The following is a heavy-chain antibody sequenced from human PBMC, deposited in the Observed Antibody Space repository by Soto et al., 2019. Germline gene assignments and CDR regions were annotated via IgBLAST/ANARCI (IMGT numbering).Heavy chain of an antibody. CDR2: IYYSGST. D-gene: IGHD1-26*01. CDR1: GGSISSYY. V-gene: IGHV4-59*01. J-gene: IGHJ4*02. Sequence: PSETLSLTCTVSGGSISSYYWSWIRQPPGKGLEWIGYIYYSGSTNYNPSLKSQVTISVDTSKNQFSLKLSSVTAADTAVYYCARSGLVGAYFDYWGQGTRVTVS. CDR3: ARSGLVGAYFDY.